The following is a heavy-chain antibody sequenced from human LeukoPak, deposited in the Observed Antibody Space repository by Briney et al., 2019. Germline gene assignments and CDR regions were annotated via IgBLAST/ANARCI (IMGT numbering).Heavy chain of an antibody. Sequence: PGGSLRLSCAASGFTVSSNYMSWVRQAPGKGLEWVSVIYSGGSTYYADSVKGRFSISRHNSKNTLYLQMNSLRAEDTAVYYCARLAVGTTVDYWGQGTLVTVSS. D-gene: IGHD2-21*02. CDR1: GFTVSSNY. V-gene: IGHV3-53*04. CDR2: IYSGGST. CDR3: ARLAVGTTVDY. J-gene: IGHJ4*02.